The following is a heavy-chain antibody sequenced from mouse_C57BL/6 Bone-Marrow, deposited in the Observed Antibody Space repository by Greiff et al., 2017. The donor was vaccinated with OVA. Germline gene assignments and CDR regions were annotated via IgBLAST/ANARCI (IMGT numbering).Heavy chain of an antibody. V-gene: IGHV1-55*01. CDR1: GYTFTSYW. J-gene: IGHJ2*01. CDR3: AIIYYDYDANYFDY. CDR2: IYPGSGST. D-gene: IGHD2-4*01. Sequence: QVQLQQPGAELVKPGASVKMSCKASGYTFTSYWITWVKQRPGQGLEWIGDIYPGSGSTNYNEKFKSKATLTVDTSSSTAYMQLSSLTSEDSAVYYCAIIYYDYDANYFDYWGQGTTLTVSS.